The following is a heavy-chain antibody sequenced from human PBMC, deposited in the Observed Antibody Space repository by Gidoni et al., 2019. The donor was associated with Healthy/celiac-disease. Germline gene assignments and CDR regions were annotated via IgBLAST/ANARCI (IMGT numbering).Heavy chain of an antibody. J-gene: IGHJ5*02. V-gene: IGHV3-30*02. D-gene: IGHD6-13*01. CDR3: AKGAAAGLGFDP. Sequence: DSVKGRFTISRDNSKNTLYLQMNSLRAEDTAVYYCAKGAAAGLGFDPWGQGTLVTVSS.